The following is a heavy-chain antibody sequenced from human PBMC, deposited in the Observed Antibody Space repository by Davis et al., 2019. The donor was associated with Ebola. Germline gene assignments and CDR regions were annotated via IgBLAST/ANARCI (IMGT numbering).Heavy chain of an antibody. J-gene: IGHJ6*02. V-gene: IGHV3-30-3*01. CDR2: MSSDGSNE. D-gene: IGHD6-19*01. CDR3: ARDRHSSGWYSRYYGMDV. Sequence: PGGSLRLSCAASGFTFGTYAVHWVRQAPGKGLEWVAVMSSDGSNEYYADSVKGRFTISRDNSNNTLYLQMNSLRVEDTSINYFARDRHSSGWYSRYYGMDVWGQGTTVTVSS. CDR1: GFTFGTYA.